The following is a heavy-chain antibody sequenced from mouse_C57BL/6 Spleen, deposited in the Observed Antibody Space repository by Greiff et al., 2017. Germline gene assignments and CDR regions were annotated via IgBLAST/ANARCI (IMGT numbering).Heavy chain of an antibody. J-gene: IGHJ4*01. CDR3: ATTKESKNDGFYAMDY. CDR2: IDPNNGGT. Sequence: VQLQQSGPELVKPGASVKIPCKASGYTFTDYNMDWVKQSHGKSLEWIGDIDPNNGGTIYNQKFKGKATLTVDKSSSTAYMALRSLTSEDTAVYYCATTKESKNDGFYAMDYWGQGTSVTVSA. CDR1: GYTFTDYN. V-gene: IGHV1-18*01. D-gene: IGHD1-2*01.